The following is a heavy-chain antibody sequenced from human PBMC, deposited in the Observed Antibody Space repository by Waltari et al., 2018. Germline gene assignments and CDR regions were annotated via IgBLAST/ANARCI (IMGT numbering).Heavy chain of an antibody. CDR3: AGRGAKMFSI. CDR2: ISHSGDT. D-gene: IGHD3-3*02. V-gene: IGHV4-31*02. J-gene: IGHJ4*02. CDR1: SFSLSRGSYY. Sequence: QVQLQESGPGLVPPSQTLSLTCRVSSFSLSRGSYYLSWIRQHPGKGLEWIGYISHSGDTDYSPSLRSRLTLSVDTSKNQFSLKLNSVTAADTGVYFCAGRGAKMFSIWGRGTLVTVSS.